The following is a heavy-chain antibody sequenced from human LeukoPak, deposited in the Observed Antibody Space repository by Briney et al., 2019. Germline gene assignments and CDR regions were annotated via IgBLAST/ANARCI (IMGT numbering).Heavy chain of an antibody. CDR1: GFTFSSYW. J-gene: IGHJ6*03. CDR2: INTDGSST. CDR3: ARGGHETRYYYYMDV. V-gene: IGHV3-74*01. Sequence: GGSLRLSCAASGFTFSSYWMHWVRQAPGKGLVWVSRINTDGSSTSYADSVKGRFTISRDNAKNTLYLQMNSLRAEDTAVYYCARGGHETRYYYYMDVWGKGTTVTVSS. D-gene: IGHD1-7*01.